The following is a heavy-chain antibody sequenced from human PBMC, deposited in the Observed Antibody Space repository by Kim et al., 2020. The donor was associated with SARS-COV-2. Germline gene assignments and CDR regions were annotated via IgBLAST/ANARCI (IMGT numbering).Heavy chain of an antibody. CDR2: ISWNSGSI. CDR3: AKDIGSSSWYFDY. V-gene: IGHV3-9*01. Sequence: GGSLRPSCAASGFTFDDYAMHWVRQAPGKGLEWVSGISWNSGSIGYADSVKGRFTISRDNAKNSLYLQMNSLRAEDTALYYCAKDIGSSSWYFDYWGQGTLVTVSS. D-gene: IGHD6-13*01. CDR1: GFTFDDYA. J-gene: IGHJ4*02.